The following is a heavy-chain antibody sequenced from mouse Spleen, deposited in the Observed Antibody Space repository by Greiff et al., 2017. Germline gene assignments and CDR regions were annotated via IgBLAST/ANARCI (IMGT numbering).Heavy chain of an antibody. CDR1: GFSLTSYG. Sequence: VQLVESGPSLVQPSQSLSITCTVSGFSLTSYGVHWVRQSPGKGLEWLGVIWRGGSTDYNAAFMSRLSITKDNSKSQVFFKMNSLQADDTAIYYCAKRDYGSSYGYFDVWGAGTTVTVSS. D-gene: IGHD1-1*01. CDR3: AKRDYGSSYGYFDV. V-gene: IGHV2-5-1*01. J-gene: IGHJ1*01. CDR2: IWRGGST.